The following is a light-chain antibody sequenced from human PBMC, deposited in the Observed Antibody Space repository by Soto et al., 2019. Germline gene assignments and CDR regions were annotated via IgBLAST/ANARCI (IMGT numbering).Light chain of an antibody. CDR1: QTVNSNY. Sequence: DIVLTQSPGTLSLSPGERAILSCRASQTVNSNYLAWCQQKPGQAPRLLIYGASRRATGIPDRFSGSASGTDFTLTISRLEPEDFAVYFCQQYSDLPMTFGQGTRLEN. J-gene: IGKJ5*01. V-gene: IGKV3-20*01. CDR2: GAS. CDR3: QQYSDLPMT.